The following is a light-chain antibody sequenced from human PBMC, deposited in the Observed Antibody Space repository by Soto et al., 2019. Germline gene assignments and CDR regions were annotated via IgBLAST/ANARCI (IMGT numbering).Light chain of an antibody. CDR3: QQYGSSPLT. CDR2: GAS. V-gene: IGKV3-20*01. J-gene: IGKJ4*01. Sequence: EILMTQSPVTLSLSPGDTGTLACRASQSLGSDLAWYQQKPGQAPRLLIYGASSRATGIPDRFSGSGSGTDFTLTISRLEPEDFAVYYCQQYGSSPLTFGGGTKVDI. CDR1: QSLGSD.